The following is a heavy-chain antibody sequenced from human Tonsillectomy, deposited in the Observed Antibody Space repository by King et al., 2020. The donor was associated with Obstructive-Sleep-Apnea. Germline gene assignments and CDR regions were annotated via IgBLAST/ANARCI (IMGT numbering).Heavy chain of an antibody. V-gene: IGHV4-59*01. Sequence: VQLQESGPGLVKPSETLSLTCTVSGGSISSYYWSWIRQPPGKGLEWIGYIYYRGSTNYNPSLKSRVTISVDTSKNQFSLKLSSVTAADTAVYYCAREGKWELIDAFDIWGQGTLVTVSS. D-gene: IGHD1-26*01. CDR3: AREGKWELIDAFDI. J-gene: IGHJ3*02. CDR1: GGSISSYY. CDR2: IYYRGST.